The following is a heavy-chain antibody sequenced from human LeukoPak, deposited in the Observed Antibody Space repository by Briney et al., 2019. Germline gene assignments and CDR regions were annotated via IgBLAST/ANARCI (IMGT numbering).Heavy chain of an antibody. CDR2: IYDNGNT. D-gene: IGHD4-23*01. V-gene: IGHV4-59*08. Sequence: PSETLSLTCTVSGGSISSYIWSWIRQPPGKGLEWIAYIYDNGNTNYNPSLKSRVTIALDTSKNLFSLRLNSVTAADTAVYYCVRLSVVSPHRYFDLWGRGTLVTVSS. CDR1: GGSISSYI. J-gene: IGHJ2*01. CDR3: VRLSVVSPHRYFDL.